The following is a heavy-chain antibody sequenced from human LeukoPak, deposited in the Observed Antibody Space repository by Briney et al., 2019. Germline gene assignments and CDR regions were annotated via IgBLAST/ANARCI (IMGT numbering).Heavy chain of an antibody. CDR1: GGTFSSYA. V-gene: IGHV1-69*13. Sequence: SVKVSCKASGGTFSSYAISWVRQAPGQGLEWMGGIIPIFGTANYAQKFQGRVTITADESTSTAYMELSGLRSEDTAVYYCARPARDFLGRSGYYYMDVWGKGTTVTVSS. D-gene: IGHD3-3*01. CDR2: IIPIFGTA. CDR3: ARPARDFLGRSGYYYMDV. J-gene: IGHJ6*03.